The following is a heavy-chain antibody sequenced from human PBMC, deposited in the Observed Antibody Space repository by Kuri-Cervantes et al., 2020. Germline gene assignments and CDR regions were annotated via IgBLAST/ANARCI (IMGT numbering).Heavy chain of an antibody. Sequence: GGSLRLSCAASGFTFSSYAMSWVRQAPGKGLEWVSAISGSGGSTYYADSVKGRFTISRDNSKNTLYLQMNSLRAEDTAVYYCARAMVAAILYGMDVWGQGTTVTVSS. CDR1: GFTFSSYA. V-gene: IGHV3-23*01. CDR3: ARAMVAAILYGMDV. J-gene: IGHJ6*02. CDR2: ISGSGGST. D-gene: IGHD5-12*01.